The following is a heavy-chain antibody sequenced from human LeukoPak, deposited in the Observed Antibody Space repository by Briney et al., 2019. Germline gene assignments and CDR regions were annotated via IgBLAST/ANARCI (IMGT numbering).Heavy chain of an antibody. J-gene: IGHJ4*02. V-gene: IGHV4-59*01. D-gene: IGHD2-15*01. Sequence: SSETLSLTCSVSGGSIRSYYWSWIRQPPGKRLEWIGYIYYTGSTNYNPSLKSRVTVSIDTSKNQFSLKLRSVTAADTAVYYCVSQNRYCRGDSCYYYFDYWGQGTLVTVSS. CDR2: IYYTGST. CDR3: VSQNRYCRGDSCYYYFDY. CDR1: GGSIRSYY.